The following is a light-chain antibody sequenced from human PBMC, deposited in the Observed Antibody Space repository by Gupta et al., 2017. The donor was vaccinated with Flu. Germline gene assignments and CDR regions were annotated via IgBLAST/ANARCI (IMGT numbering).Light chain of an antibody. CDR3: LHDNSDPLT. V-gene: IGKV1-6*01. J-gene: IGKJ1*01. Sequence: IQMTQSPSSLLASVGDRVTITCLASQAIGNNLCWFQQKPGKATKLLIYASRSQSRVPSRFSGSGSGTDFTLTIDRLQPEDFATYYCLHDNSDPLTFGRGTKVEIK. CDR2: AS. CDR1: QAIGNN.